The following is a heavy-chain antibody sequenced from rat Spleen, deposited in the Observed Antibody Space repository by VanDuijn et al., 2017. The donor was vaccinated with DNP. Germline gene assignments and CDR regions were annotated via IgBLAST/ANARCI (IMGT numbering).Heavy chain of an antibody. CDR3: ATRGNYGGYDY. V-gene: IGHV5-25*01. CDR2: ITTGGGYT. Sequence: EVQLVESGGGLVQPGRSIKLSCATSGFTFSNYYMAWVRQAPAKGLEWVASITTGGGYTYYRDSVKGRFTISRDNAKSTLYLQMDSLRSDDTATYHCATRGNYGGYDYWGQGVMVTVSS. J-gene: IGHJ2*01. CDR1: GFTFSNYY. D-gene: IGHD1-11*01.